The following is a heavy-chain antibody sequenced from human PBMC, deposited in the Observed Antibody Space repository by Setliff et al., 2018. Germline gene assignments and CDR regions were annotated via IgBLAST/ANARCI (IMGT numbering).Heavy chain of an antibody. J-gene: IGHJ4*02. Sequence: SETLSLTCAVSGYSISSGYYWGWIRQPPGKGLEWIGSIYHSGSTYYNPSLKSRVTISVDTSKNQFSLKLSSVTAADTAVYYCARAYYYGSGSYRNWGQGTLVTVSS. CDR2: IYHSGST. V-gene: IGHV4-38-2*01. CDR3: ARAYYYGSGSYRN. CDR1: GYSISSGYY. D-gene: IGHD3-10*01.